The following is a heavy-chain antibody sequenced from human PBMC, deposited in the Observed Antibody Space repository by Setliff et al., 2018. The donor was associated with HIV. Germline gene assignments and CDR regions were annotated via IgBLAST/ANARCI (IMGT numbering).Heavy chain of an antibody. CDR3: AHRPYNSPNWFDP. D-gene: IGHD1-20*01. CDR2: IFSNDEK. J-gene: IGHJ5*02. CDR1: GFSLSNARMG. Sequence: ETLTLTCTVSGFSLSNARMGVSWIRQPPGKALEWLAHIFSNDEKSYSTSLKSRLTISKDTSKSQVVHTMTNMDPVDTATYYCAHRPYNSPNWFDPWGQGTLVTVSS. V-gene: IGHV2-26*01.